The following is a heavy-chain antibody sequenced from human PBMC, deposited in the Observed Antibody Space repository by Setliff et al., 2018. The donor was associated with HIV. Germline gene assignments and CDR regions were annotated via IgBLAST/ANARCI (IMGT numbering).Heavy chain of an antibody. CDR1: GFPFSDAW. Sequence: GGSLRLSCAASGFPFSDAWMSWVRQAPGKGLEWVGHIKSKTDGGTTDYAAPVKGRFTISRDNSKSTLYLQMNSLRDGDTALYYCAKNTPSIINYPYYYYMDVWGKGTTVTVS. J-gene: IGHJ6*03. CDR3: AKNTPSIINYPYYYYMDV. V-gene: IGHV3-15*01. D-gene: IGHD1-7*01. CDR2: IKSKTDGGTT.